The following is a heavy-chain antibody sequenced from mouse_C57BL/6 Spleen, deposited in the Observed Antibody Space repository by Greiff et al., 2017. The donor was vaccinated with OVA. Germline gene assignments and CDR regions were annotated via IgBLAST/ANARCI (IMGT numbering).Heavy chain of an antibody. CDR3: AKSPPHYDSYAMDY. J-gene: IGHJ4*01. CDR1: GFSLTSYG. V-gene: IGHV2-5*01. D-gene: IGHD2-4*01. Sequence: VQGVESGPGLVQPSQSLSITCTVSGFSLTSYGVHWVRQSPGKGLEWLGVIWRGGSTDYNAAFMSRLSITKDNSKSQVFFKMNSLQADDTAIYYCAKSPPHYDSYAMDYWGQGTSVTVSS. CDR2: IWRGGST.